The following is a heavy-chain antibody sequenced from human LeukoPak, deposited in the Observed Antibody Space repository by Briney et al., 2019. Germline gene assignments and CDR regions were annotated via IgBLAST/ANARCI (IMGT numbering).Heavy chain of an antibody. V-gene: IGHV3-21*01. CDR1: GFIFTSYS. Sequence: PGGSLRLSCAASGFIFTSYSMNWVRQAPGKGLEWVSSINSSRNYIYYADSVKGRFTISRDNAKNSLYLQMNSMRAEDTAVSYCARIRTAQYYYGSGSYYKGGYYYYYMDVWGKGTTVTVSS. CDR3: ARIRTAQYYYGSGSYYKGGYYYYYMDV. D-gene: IGHD3-10*01. J-gene: IGHJ6*03. CDR2: INSSRNYI.